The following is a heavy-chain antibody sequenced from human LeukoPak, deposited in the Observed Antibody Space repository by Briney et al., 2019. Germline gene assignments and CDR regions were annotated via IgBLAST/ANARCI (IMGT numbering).Heavy chain of an antibody. CDR2: ISAYNGNT. V-gene: IGHV1-18*01. CDR1: GYTFTSYG. D-gene: IGHD3-10*01. J-gene: IGHJ6*03. CDR3: ARYYPLLTYYYYMDV. Sequence: ASVKVSCRASGYTFTSYGISWVRQAPGQGLEWMGWISAYNGNTNYAQKLQGRVTMTTDTSTSTAYMELRSLRSDDTAVYYCARYYPLLTYYYYMDVWGKGTTVTVSS.